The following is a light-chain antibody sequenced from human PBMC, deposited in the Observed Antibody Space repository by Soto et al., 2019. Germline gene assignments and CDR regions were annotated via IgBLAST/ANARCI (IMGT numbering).Light chain of an antibody. Sequence: QSSLTQPPSVSGAPGQRVTISCTGSSSNIGAGYDVHWYQQLPGAAPKPHIYGTSNRPSGVPDRFSGSKSGTSDSLAITGLQAEDEADYYCQSFDSTLSSSVFGTGTKVTVL. CDR2: GTS. J-gene: IGLJ1*01. V-gene: IGLV1-40*01. CDR1: SSNIGAGYD. CDR3: QSFDSTLSSSV.